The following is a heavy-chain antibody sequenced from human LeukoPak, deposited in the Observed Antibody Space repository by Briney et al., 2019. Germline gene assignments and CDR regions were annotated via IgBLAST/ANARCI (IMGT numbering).Heavy chain of an antibody. CDR3: ARDVRGGYHDY. J-gene: IGHJ4*02. Sequence: GGSLRLSCAASGFTFSNYWMHWVRQAPAKGLVWVSRINSDGSYTTYADSVKGRFTISRDNAKNTLYLQMNSLRAEDTAVYYCARDVRGGYHDYWGQGTLVTVSS. CDR2: INSDGSYT. CDR1: GFTFSNYW. D-gene: IGHD5-18*01. V-gene: IGHV3-74*01.